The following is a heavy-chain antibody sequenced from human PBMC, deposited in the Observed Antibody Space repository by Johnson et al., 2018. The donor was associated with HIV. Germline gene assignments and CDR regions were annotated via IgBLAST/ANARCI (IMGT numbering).Heavy chain of an antibody. V-gene: IGHV3-30*02. CDR1: GFTFSSYG. CDR2: IRYDGSNK. Sequence: QVQLVESGGGVVQPGGSLRLSCAASGFTFSSYGMHWVRQAPGKGLEWVAFIRYDGSNKYYADSVKGRFTISRDNSKHSLYLQMNSLRAEDTAVYYCARGDGYRRAFDFWGQGTLVTVSS. D-gene: IGHD1-1*01. CDR3: ARGDGYRRAFDF. J-gene: IGHJ3*01.